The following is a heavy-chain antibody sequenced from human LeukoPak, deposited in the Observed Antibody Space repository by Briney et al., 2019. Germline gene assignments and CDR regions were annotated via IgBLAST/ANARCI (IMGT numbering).Heavy chain of an antibody. J-gene: IGHJ4*02. CDR2: IYSSGNT. CDR3: ARHLGSGWYYFDY. Sequence: SETLSLTCTVSGGSISSSSYYWGWIRQPPGKGLEYLGSIYSSGNTYYNPSLKSRVTISVDTSKNQFSLKLSSVTAAATAVYYCARHLGSGWYYFDYWGQGTLVTVSS. V-gene: IGHV4-39*01. D-gene: IGHD6-19*01. CDR1: GGSISSSSYY.